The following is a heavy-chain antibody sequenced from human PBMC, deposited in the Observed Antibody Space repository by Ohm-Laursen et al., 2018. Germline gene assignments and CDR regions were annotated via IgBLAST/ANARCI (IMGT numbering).Heavy chain of an antibody. Sequence: GSLRLSCSATGFTVSSNYMSWVRQAPGKGLEWVSVIYSGGSTYYADSVKGRFTISRDNSKNTLYLQMNSLRAEDTAVYYCARVGEMATITGDWYFDLWGRGTLVTVSS. D-gene: IGHD5-24*01. CDR2: IYSGGST. CDR3: ARVGEMATITGDWYFDL. J-gene: IGHJ2*01. V-gene: IGHV3-66*01. CDR1: GFTVSSNY.